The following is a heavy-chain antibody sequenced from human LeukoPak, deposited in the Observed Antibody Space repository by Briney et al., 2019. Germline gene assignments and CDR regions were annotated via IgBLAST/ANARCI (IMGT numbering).Heavy chain of an antibody. D-gene: IGHD3-3*01. V-gene: IGHV1-8*03. J-gene: IGHJ5*02. Sequence: ASVKVSCKASGYTFTSYDINWVRQATGQGLEWMGWMNPNSGNTGYAQKFRGRVTITRNTSISTAYMELSSLRSEDTAVYYCARLHYDFWSGYYGDNWFDPWGQGTLVTVSS. CDR3: ARLHYDFWSGYYGDNWFDP. CDR2: MNPNSGNT. CDR1: GYTFTSYD.